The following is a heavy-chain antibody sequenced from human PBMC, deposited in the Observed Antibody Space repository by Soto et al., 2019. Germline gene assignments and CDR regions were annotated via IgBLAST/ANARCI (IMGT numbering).Heavy chain of an antibody. Sequence: QLQLQESGPGLVKPSETLSLTCTVSGGSISSSSYYWGYIRQPPGKGLEWIGSIFYTGNTYYNPSLKSRVTISADTSKNQFSLKLSSVTAADTAVYYCATTAGPYYFDYWGQGALVTVSS. CDR3: ATTAGPYYFDY. CDR1: GGSISSSSYY. CDR2: IFYTGNT. J-gene: IGHJ4*02. V-gene: IGHV4-39*01.